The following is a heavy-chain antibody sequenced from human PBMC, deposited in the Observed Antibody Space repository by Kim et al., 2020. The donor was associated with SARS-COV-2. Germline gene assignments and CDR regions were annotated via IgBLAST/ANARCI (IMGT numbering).Heavy chain of an antibody. CDR3: ARGAAYCGGDCPADY. V-gene: IGHV3-33*05. D-gene: IGHD2-21*02. CDR2: ISYDGSNK. J-gene: IGHJ4*01. Sequence: GGSLRLSCAASGFTFSSYGMHWVRQAPGKGLEWVAVISYDGSNKYYADSVKGRFTISRDNSKNTLYLQMNSLRAEDTAVYYCARGAAYCGGDCPADYWG. CDR1: GFTFSSYG.